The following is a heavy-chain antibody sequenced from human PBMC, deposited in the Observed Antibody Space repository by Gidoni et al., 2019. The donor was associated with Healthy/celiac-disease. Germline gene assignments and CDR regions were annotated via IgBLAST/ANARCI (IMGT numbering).Heavy chain of an antibody. CDR3: TTDDYGDYEDYYGMDV. J-gene: IGHJ6*02. D-gene: IGHD4-17*01. V-gene: IGHV3-15*01. CDR1: GFTFSNAW. CDR2: IKSKTDGGTT. Sequence: EVQLVESGGGLVKPGGSLRLSCAASGFTFSNAWMSWVRQAPGKGLEWVGRIKSKTDGGTTDYAAPVKGRFTISRDDSKNTLYLQMNSLKTEDTAVYYCTTDDYGDYEDYYGMDVWGQGTTVTVSS.